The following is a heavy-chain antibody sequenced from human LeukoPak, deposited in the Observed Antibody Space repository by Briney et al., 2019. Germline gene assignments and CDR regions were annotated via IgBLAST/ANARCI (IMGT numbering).Heavy chain of an antibody. D-gene: IGHD2-2*01. J-gene: IGHJ4*02. CDR3: AKAPKRYCTSASCQGYFDY. CDR1: GFTFNHYG. Sequence: GGSLRLSCAATGFTFNHYGMHWVRQAPGKGLEWVAVIWSDGTNRYYTGSVKGRFTISRDNSKNTLYLQMDSLRAEDTAVYYCAKAPKRYCTSASCQGYFDYWGQGTLVTVSS. CDR2: IWSDGTNR. V-gene: IGHV3-33*06.